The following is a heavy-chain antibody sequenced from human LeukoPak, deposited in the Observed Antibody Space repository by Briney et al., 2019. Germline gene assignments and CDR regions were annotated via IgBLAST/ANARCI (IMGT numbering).Heavy chain of an antibody. J-gene: IGHJ3*02. V-gene: IGHV1-46*01. D-gene: IGHD3-22*01. CDR1: GYTFTSYY. CDR2: INPSGGST. CDR3: ARVYYDSSGYGEDAFDI. Sequence: GASVKVSCKASGYTFTSYYMHWVRQAPGQGLEWMGIINPSGGSTSYAQKFQGRVSMTRDTSTSTVYMDLSSLRSEDTAVYYCARVYYDSSGYGEDAFDIWDQGTMVTVSS.